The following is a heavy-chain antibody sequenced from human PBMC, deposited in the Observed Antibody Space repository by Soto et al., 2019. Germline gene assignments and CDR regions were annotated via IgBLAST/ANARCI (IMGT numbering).Heavy chain of an antibody. J-gene: IGHJ4*02. V-gene: IGHV4-34*01. CDR2: THQSGRT. CDR3: AIRFFGAYVVDS. CDR1: GGSFSGYY. Sequence: PETLSLTCAVYGGSFSGYYWSWIRQTPGKGLEWIGSTHQSGRTSYSTSLKSRLTISVDPSKNQVSLRLRSVPAADTALYYCAIRFFGAYVVDSWGQGTLVTVSS. D-gene: IGHD4-17*01.